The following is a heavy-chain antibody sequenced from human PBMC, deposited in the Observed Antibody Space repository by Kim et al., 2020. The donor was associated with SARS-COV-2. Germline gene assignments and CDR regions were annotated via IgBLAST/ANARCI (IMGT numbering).Heavy chain of an antibody. D-gene: IGHD3-16*01. Sequence: ETLSLTCTVSGGSIINYYWTWIRQPPGKGLEWIGYIYYDGTTSYHPSLKSRVTMSVDTSKNQFSLKVRSVTAADTAVYYCVRVEGGGHFQHWGQGTLVTVSS. J-gene: IGHJ1*01. CDR3: VRVEGGGHFQH. CDR1: GGSIINYY. CDR2: IYYDGTT. V-gene: IGHV4-59*01.